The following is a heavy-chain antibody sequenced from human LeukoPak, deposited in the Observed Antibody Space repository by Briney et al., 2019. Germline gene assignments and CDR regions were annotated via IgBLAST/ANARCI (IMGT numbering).Heavy chain of an antibody. CDR1: GGTFSSYA. CDR3: AKDLDWKPNY. CDR2: IIPIFGTA. V-gene: IGHV1-69*06. Sequence: GASVKVSCKASGGTFSSYAISWVRQAPGQGLEWMGGIIPIFGTANYAQKFQGRVTITADKSTSTAYMELSSLRAEDTAVYYCAKDLDWKPNYWGQGTLVTVSS. D-gene: IGHD3/OR15-3a*01. J-gene: IGHJ4*02.